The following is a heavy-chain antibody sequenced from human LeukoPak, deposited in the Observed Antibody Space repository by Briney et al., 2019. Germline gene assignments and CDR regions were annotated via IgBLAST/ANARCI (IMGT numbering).Heavy chain of an antibody. CDR3: AKAIGIAAATYYGMDV. CDR2: IRYDGSNK. CDR1: GFTFSSYG. Sequence: GGSLRLSCAASGFTFSSYGMHWVRQAPGKGLEWVAFIRYDGSNKYYADSVKGRFTISRDSSKNTLYLQMNSLRAEDTAVYYCAKAIGIAAATYYGMDVWGQGTTVTVSS. V-gene: IGHV3-30*02. J-gene: IGHJ6*02. D-gene: IGHD6-13*01.